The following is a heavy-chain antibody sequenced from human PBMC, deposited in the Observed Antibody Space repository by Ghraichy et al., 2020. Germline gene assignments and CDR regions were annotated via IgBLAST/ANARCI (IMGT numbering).Heavy chain of an antibody. CDR2: ISGSGGST. V-gene: IGHV3-23*01. CDR3: AKDRVEGSSGSQWDY. CDR1: GFTFSSYA. D-gene: IGHD3-22*01. J-gene: IGHJ4*02. Sequence: GGSLRLSCAASGFTFSSYAMSWVRQAPGKGLEWVSAISGSGGSTYYADSVKGRFTISRDNSKNTLYLQMNSLRAEDTAVYYCAKDRVEGSSGSQWDYWGQGTLVTVSS.